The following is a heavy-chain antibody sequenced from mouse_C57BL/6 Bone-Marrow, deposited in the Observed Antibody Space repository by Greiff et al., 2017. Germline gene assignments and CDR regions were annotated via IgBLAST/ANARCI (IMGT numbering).Heavy chain of an antibody. D-gene: IGHD1-1*01. CDR1: GYSFTSYY. CDR2: IYPGSGNT. V-gene: IGHV1-66*01. J-gene: IGHJ4*01. CDR3: ARWDYGAMDY. Sequence: VQLLQSGPELVKPGASVKISCKASGYSFTSYYIHWVKQRPGQGLEWIGWIYPGSGNTKYNEKFKGKATLTADTSSSTAYMQLSSLPSEDSAVXYCARWDYGAMDYWGQGTSVTVSA.